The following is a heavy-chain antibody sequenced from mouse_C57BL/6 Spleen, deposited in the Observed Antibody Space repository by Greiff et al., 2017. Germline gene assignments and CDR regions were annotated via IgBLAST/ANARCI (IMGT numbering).Heavy chain of an antibody. J-gene: IGHJ4*01. CDR1: GFSLTSYG. V-gene: IGHV2-9*01. Sequence: VMLVESGPGLVAPSQCLSITCTVSGFSLTSYGVDWVRQPPGKGLEWLGVIWGGGSTNYNSALMSRLSISKDNSKRQVIIKMNRLQTDDTAMYDCDKRAGYYAMDYWGQGTSVTVSS. D-gene: IGHD4-1*01. CDR2: IWGGGST. CDR3: DKRAGYYAMDY.